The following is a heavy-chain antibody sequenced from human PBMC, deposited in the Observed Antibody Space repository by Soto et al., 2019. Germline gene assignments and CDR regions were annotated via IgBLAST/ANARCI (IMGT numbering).Heavy chain of an antibody. CDR1: GFTFSSYG. J-gene: IGHJ4*02. CDR2: ISGSGGST. V-gene: IGHV3-23*01. CDR3: AKAPYGVTFPFDY. D-gene: IGHD4-4*01. Sequence: GGSLRLSCAASGFTFSSYGMSWVRQAPGKGLEWVSAISGSGGSTYHADSVKGRFTISRDNSKNTLYLQMNSLRAEDTAVYYCAKAPYGVTFPFDYWGQGTLVTVSS.